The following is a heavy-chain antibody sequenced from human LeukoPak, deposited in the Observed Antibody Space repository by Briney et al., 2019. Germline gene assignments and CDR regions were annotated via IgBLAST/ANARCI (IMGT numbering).Heavy chain of an antibody. CDR2: INHSGST. V-gene: IGHV4-34*01. CDR3: ARGVAARPRFDY. CDR1: GGSFSGYY. J-gene: IGHJ4*02. D-gene: IGHD6-6*01. Sequence: SETLSLTCAVYGGSFSGYYWSWIRQPPGKGLEWIGEINHSGSTNYNPSLKSRVTISVDTSKNQFSLKLSSVTAADTAVYYCARGVAARPRFDYWGQGTLVTVSS.